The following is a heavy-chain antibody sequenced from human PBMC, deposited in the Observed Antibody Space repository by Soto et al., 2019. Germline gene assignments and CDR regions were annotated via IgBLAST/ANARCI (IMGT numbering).Heavy chain of an antibody. Sequence: QVQLVQSGAAVKKPGATVKVSCKASGYQFSSYGISWVRQAPGQGLEWMGWISAYTGNTNYAQELQGRVTMTTDTSTSTAYMELRSLRSDDMAVYYCARDPKDGYPANGMDVWGQGTTVTVSS. CDR2: ISAYTGNT. V-gene: IGHV1-18*03. CDR1: GYQFSSYG. CDR3: ARDPKDGYPANGMDV. J-gene: IGHJ6*02. D-gene: IGHD5-12*01.